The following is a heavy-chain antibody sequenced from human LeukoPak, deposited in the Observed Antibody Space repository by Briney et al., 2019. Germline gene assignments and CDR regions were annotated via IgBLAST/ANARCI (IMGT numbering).Heavy chain of an antibody. CDR3: ARENYYNTSGVTDY. V-gene: IGHV4-61*02. J-gene: IGHJ4*02. CDR2: IYTSGST. Sequence: SETLSLTCTVSGGSISSGSYYWSWIRQPAGKGLEWIGRIYTSGSTNYNPSLTGRVTISIDTSKKQFSLKLSSVTAADTAVYYCARENYYNTSGVTDYWGQGTLVTVSS. CDR1: GGSISSGSYY. D-gene: IGHD3-22*01.